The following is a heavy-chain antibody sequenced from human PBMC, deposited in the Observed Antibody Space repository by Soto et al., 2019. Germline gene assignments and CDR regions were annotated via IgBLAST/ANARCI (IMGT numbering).Heavy chain of an antibody. CDR3: ARHYGVSSSRWFDP. Sequence: PSETLSLTCTVSGGSISSYYWSWIRQPPGKGLEWIGYIYYSGSTNYNPSLKSRVTISVDTSKNQFSLKLSSVTAADTAVYYCARHYGVSSSRWFDPWGQGTLVTVSS. J-gene: IGHJ5*02. CDR2: IYYSGST. V-gene: IGHV4-59*08. D-gene: IGHD6-6*01. CDR1: GGSISSYY.